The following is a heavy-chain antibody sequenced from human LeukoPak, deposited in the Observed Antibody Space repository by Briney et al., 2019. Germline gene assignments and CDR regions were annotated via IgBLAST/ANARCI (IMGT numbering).Heavy chain of an antibody. J-gene: IGHJ3*02. CDR3: AKPDGDYVGQLDAFDI. D-gene: IGHD4-17*01. Sequence: GGSLRLSCAASGFTFSSYWMHWVRQAPGKGLVWVSRINSDGSSTSYADSVKGRFTISRDNAKNTLYLQMNSLRAEGTAVYYCAKPDGDYVGQLDAFDIWGQGTMVTVSS. V-gene: IGHV3-74*01. CDR2: INSDGSST. CDR1: GFTFSSYW.